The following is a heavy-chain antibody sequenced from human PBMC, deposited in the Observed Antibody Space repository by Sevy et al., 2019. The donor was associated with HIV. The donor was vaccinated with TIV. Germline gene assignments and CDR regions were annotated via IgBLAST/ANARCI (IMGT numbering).Heavy chain of an antibody. J-gene: IGHJ4*02. D-gene: IGHD3-22*01. Sequence: GGSLRLSCAASAFSFSAYWMHWVRQAPGKGLEWVANIKQDESEKYYVASVKGRFTISRDNAKNSVYLEMNSLRPEDTAIYYCAKGNSGSFDYWGQGTLVTVSS. V-gene: IGHV3-7*01. CDR3: AKGNSGSFDY. CDR1: AFSFSAYW. CDR2: IKQDESEK.